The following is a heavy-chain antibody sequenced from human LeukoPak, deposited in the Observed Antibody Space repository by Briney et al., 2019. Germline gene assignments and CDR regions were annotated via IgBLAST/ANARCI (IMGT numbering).Heavy chain of an antibody. Sequence: GESLKISCKGSGYSFNTYWIAWVRQMPGKGLEWMGIIYPGDSDTRYSPSFQGQVTISADESISTAYLHWSSLKATATAMYYCARRADYNILSSYCKGHLDYWGQGTLVTVSS. CDR3: ARRADYNILSSYCKGHLDY. D-gene: IGHD3-9*01. V-gene: IGHV5-51*01. CDR1: GYSFNTYW. CDR2: IYPGDSDT. J-gene: IGHJ4*02.